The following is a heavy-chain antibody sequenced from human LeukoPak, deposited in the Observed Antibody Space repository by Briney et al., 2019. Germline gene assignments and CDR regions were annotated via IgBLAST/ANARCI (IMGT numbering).Heavy chain of an antibody. CDR2: ISYDGSNK. J-gene: IGHJ4*02. V-gene: IGHV3-30*18. CDR1: GFTFSSYG. D-gene: IGHD1-26*01. CDR3: AKDPVEWEHNDYFDY. Sequence: PGGSLRLSCAASGFTFSSYGMHWVRQAPGKGLEWVAVISYDGSNKYYADSVKGRFTISRDNSKNTLYPQMNSLRAEDTAVYYCAKDPVEWEHNDYFDYWGQGTLVTVSS.